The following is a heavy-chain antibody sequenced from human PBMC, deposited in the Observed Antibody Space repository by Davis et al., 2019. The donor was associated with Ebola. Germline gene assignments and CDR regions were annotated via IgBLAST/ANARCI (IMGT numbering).Heavy chain of an antibody. CDR3: ARSYYDFWSGYSSFDY. Sequence: AASVKVSCKASGYTFTSYGISWVRQAPGQGLEWMGWISAYNGNTNYAQKLQGRVTITRDTSASTAYMELSSLRSEDTAVYYCARSYYDFWSGYSSFDYWGQGTLVTVSS. V-gene: IGHV1-18*01. CDR1: GYTFTSYG. CDR2: ISAYNGNT. D-gene: IGHD3-3*01. J-gene: IGHJ4*02.